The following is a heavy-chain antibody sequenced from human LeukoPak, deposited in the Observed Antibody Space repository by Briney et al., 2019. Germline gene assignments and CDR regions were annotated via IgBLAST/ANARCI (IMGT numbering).Heavy chain of an antibody. J-gene: IGHJ5*02. CDR3: ARAGHDETTWYT. V-gene: IGHV3-7*01. CDR1: GFDFSDFC. Sequence: GGSLRLASAASGFDFSDFCMSWVRQAPGMGLEWVATINKDGSDKYYLDSVKGRFTISRDNAENSLSLQMNSLRAEDTALYFCARAGHDETTWYTWGQRAPVTVSS. D-gene: IGHD6-13*01. CDR2: INKDGSDK.